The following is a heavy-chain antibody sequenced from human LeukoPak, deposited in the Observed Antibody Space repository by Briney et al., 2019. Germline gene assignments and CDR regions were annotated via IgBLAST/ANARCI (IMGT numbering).Heavy chain of an antibody. V-gene: IGHV3-23*01. Sequence: GGSLRLSCATSGFTFSTYAMTWVRQAPGKGLGWVSSVSGSGSSTYYADSVKGRFTISRDNSKNTLYLQMNSLRADDSAIYYCAKVIPATATGYWGQGTLVTVSS. D-gene: IGHD6-13*01. CDR3: AKVIPATATGY. J-gene: IGHJ4*02. CDR1: GFTFSTYA. CDR2: VSGSGSST.